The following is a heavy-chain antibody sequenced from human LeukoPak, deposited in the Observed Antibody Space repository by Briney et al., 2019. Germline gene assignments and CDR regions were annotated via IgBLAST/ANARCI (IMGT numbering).Heavy chain of an antibody. Sequence: PSETLSLTCTVSGGSISSYYWSWIRQPPGKGLEWIGYIYSSGSTNYSPSLKSRVTISVDTSKNQFSLKLSSVTAADTALYYCARHDLDWGSFGHWGQGTLVTVSS. J-gene: IGHJ4*02. CDR3: ARHDLDWGSFGH. CDR1: GGSISSYY. CDR2: IYSSGST. D-gene: IGHD3-16*01. V-gene: IGHV4-59*08.